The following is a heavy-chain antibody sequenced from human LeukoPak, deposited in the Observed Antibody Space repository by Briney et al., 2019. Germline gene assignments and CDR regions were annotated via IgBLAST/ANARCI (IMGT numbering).Heavy chain of an antibody. CDR1: GFTFSDNY. CDR3: ARDRAVGTPADEHEFDY. D-gene: IGHD2-2*01. CDR2: ISGSSTYT. Sequence: PGGSLRLSCAASGFTFSDNYMSWIRQAPGKGLERISYISGSSTYTNYADSVKGWFTISRDNAKKLVYLHMNSLRAEDTAVYYCARDRAVGTPADEHEFDYWGQGTLVTVSS. J-gene: IGHJ4*02. V-gene: IGHV3-11*05.